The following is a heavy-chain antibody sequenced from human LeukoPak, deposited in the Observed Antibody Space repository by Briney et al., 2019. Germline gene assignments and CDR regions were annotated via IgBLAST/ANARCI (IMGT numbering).Heavy chain of an antibody. J-gene: IGHJ4*02. CDR3: ARRSGNRGSLDY. CDR1: GGSISSSSYY. Sequence: PSETLSLTCTVSGGSISSSSYYWGWLRQPPGKGLEWIGSIHYSGSTYYNPSLKSRVTISVDPSKNQFSLKLSSVTAADTAVYYCARRSGNRGSLDYWGQGTLVTVSS. CDR2: IHYSGST. D-gene: IGHD3-3*01. V-gene: IGHV4-39*01.